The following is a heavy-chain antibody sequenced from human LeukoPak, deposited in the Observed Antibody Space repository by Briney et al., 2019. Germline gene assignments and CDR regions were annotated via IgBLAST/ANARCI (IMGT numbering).Heavy chain of an antibody. CDR2: IRFDGSKK. J-gene: IGHJ4*02. V-gene: IGHV3-30*02. D-gene: IGHD1-26*01. Sequence: PGGSLRLSCAASGFTFSRYGMHWVRQAPGKGLEWVAFIRFDGSKKYYADSVKGRFTVSRDNSKNTLYLQMNSLRAEDTAVCYCARETQVGASKPLDYWGQGTLVTVSS. CDR3: ARETQVGASKPLDY. CDR1: GFTFSRYG.